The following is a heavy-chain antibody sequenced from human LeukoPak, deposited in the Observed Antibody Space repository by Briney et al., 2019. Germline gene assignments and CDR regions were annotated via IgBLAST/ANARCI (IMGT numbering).Heavy chain of an antibody. D-gene: IGHD1-26*01. J-gene: IGHJ6*03. CDR2: ISAYNGNT. CDR3: ARGRVGATDYYYYMDV. Sequence: ASVKVSCKASGYTFTSYGISWVRQAPGQGLEWMGWISAYNGNTNYAQKLQGRVTMTRDTSTSTVYMELSSLRSEDTAVYYCARGRVGATDYYYYMDVWAKGPRSPSP. CDR1: GYTFTSYG. V-gene: IGHV1-18*01.